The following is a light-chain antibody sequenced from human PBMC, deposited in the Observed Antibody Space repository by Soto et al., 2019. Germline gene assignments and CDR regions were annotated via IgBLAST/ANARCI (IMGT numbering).Light chain of an antibody. CDR2: EGT. CDR1: SSDVGGYKY. CDR3: NSYAGRIYV. V-gene: IGLV2-8*01. Sequence: QSVPTQPPSASGSPGKSVTISCTGTSSDVGGYKYVSGYQQHPCQAPEHTLYEGTKPTTGAPWSFSGCKSRNPASLTVSELQTENEADYYCNSYAGRIYVFGSWTKVTVL. J-gene: IGLJ1*01.